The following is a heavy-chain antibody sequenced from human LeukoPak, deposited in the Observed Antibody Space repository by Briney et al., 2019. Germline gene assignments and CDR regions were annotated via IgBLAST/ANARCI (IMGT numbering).Heavy chain of an antibody. CDR2: IYYSGST. CDR3: ARGPVGGATYYDGDAFDI. D-gene: IGHD1-26*01. V-gene: IGHV4-59*01. Sequence: PSETLSLTCAVYGGSFSSYYWSWIRQSPGKGLEWIGYIYYSGSTNYNPSLKSRVTISVDTSKNQFSLKLSSVTAVDTAVYYCARGPVGGATYYDGDAFDIWGQGTMVTVSS. CDR1: GGSFSSYY. J-gene: IGHJ3*02.